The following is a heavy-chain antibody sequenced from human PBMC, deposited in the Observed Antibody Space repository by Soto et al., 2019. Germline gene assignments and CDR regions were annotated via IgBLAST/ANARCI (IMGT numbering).Heavy chain of an antibody. CDR1: GGSISSSNW. J-gene: IGHJ6*02. CDR3: ARGIYQLPFYYYYGMDV. D-gene: IGHD2-2*01. CDR2: IYHSGST. V-gene: IGHV4-4*02. Sequence: SETLSLTCAASGGSISSSNWWSWVRQPPGKGLEWIGEIYHSGSTNYNPSLKSRVTISVDKSKNQFSLKLSSVTAADTAVYYCARGIYQLPFYYYYGMDVWGQGTTVTAP.